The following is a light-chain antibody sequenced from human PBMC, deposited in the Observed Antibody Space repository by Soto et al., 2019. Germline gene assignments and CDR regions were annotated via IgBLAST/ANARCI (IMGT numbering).Light chain of an antibody. J-gene: IGKJ4*01. CDR3: QHYRST. CDR1: QCVSSSY. V-gene: IGKV3-20*01. CDR2: GAS. Sequence: EIVLTQSPGTLSLSPGERATLSCRASQCVSSSYLAWYQQKPGQAPRQLIYGASSRATGIPDRFSGSGSGTDCTRTITLLGPEDSEGYDCQHYRSTFGGGTRVEIK.